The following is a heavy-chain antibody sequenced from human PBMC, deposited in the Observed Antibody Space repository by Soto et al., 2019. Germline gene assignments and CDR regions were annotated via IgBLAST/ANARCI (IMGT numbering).Heavy chain of an antibody. D-gene: IGHD2-2*01. CDR1: GSPFSTYW. CDR3: ARQRRDASDGCFLCPMDV. CDR2: IYPDDSDT. Sequence: ESLKISCQSSGSPFSTYWVAWVRQTPGKALEWMGLIYPDDSDTRYNPSFRGQVTISAEESTSTVFLHWRSLKASDTATYYCARQRRDASDGCFLCPMDVWGQGTTVTVSS. J-gene: IGHJ6*02. V-gene: IGHV5-51*01.